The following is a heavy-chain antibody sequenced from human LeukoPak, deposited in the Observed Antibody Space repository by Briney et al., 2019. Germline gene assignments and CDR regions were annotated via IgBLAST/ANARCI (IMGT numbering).Heavy chain of an antibody. D-gene: IGHD2-2*01. CDR2: ISSSSSYI. Sequence: GGSLRLSCAASGFTFSSYSMNWVRQAPGKGLEWVSSISSSSSYIYYADSVKGRFTISRDNAKNSLYLQMNSLRAEDTAVYYCARDKVVPAAIAAPDYWGQGTLVIVSS. CDR1: GFTFSSYS. CDR3: ARDKVVPAAIAAPDY. V-gene: IGHV3-21*01. J-gene: IGHJ4*02.